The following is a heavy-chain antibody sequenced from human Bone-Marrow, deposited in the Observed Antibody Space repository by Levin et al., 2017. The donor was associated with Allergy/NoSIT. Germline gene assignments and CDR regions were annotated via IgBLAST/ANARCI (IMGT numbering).Heavy chain of an antibody. CDR3: ARTFYYFYGMDV. V-gene: IGHV4-59*08. J-gene: IGHJ6*02. Sequence: ASETLSLTCTVPGDSIKSFYWTWVRQPPGKGLEWIGFVHHSGNTKHNPSLKSRVTMAMDPSKNEISLRLSSVTAADTAVYYCARTFYYFYGMDVWGQGTTVTVSS. CDR2: VHHSGNT. CDR1: GDSIKSFY.